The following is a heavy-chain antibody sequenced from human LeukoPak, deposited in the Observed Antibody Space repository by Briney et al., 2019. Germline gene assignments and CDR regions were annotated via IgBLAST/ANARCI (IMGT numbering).Heavy chain of an antibody. J-gene: IGHJ4*02. V-gene: IGHV4-34*01. D-gene: IGHD6-13*01. CDR1: GGSFSGYY. CDR2: INHSGST. CDR3: ARPAGYSSSWYRY. Sequence: SETLSLTCAVYGGSFSGYYWSWIRQPPGKGLEWIGEINHSGSTNYNPSLKSRVTISVDTSKNQFSLKLSSVTAADTAVYYCARPAGYSSSWYRYWGQGTLVTVSS.